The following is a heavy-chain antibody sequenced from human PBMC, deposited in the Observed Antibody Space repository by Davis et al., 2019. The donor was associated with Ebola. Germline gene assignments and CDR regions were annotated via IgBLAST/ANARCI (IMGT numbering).Heavy chain of an antibody. CDR3: ARGPPGARFDP. V-gene: IGHV4/OR15-8*02. CDR2: IYYSGNT. Sequence: SETLSLTCTVSGDSFSRNDWWSWVRQPPGKGLEWIGEIYYSGNTNYNPSLKSRVDISIDKSKNQFSLQLRSVTAADTAVYYCARGPPGARFDPWGQGTLVTVSS. J-gene: IGHJ5*02. CDR1: GDSFSRNDW.